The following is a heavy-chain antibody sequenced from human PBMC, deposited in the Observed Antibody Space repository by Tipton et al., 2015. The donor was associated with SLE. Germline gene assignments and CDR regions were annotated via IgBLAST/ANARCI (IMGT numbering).Heavy chain of an antibody. V-gene: IGHV4-59*01. D-gene: IGHD2-15*01. CDR1: GDSITSYY. CDR3: ARGQRYRPFDI. CDR2: IYHRGST. Sequence: TLSLTCNVSGDSITSYYWSWLRQPPGKGLEWIGFIYHRGSTHYNPSLKSRVTLSLDTSKSQFSLRLSSVTAADTAVYYCARGQRYRPFDIWGQGTMVTVSS. J-gene: IGHJ3*02.